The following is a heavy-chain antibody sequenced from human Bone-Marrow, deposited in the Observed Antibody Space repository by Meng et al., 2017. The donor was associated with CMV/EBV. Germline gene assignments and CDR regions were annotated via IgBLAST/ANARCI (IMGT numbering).Heavy chain of an antibody. V-gene: IGHV3-30*04. CDR2: ISKDGNTK. D-gene: IGHD5-18*01. CDR1: GFTFRTYS. Sequence: GESLKISCTASGFTFRTYSMHWVRLAPGKGLEWVATISKDGNTKYYADSVRGRFTISRDNSKSTLYVHMNSLRAEDTAVYYCARDGYSYGFKNYGMDVWGQGTTVTVSS. J-gene: IGHJ6*02. CDR3: ARDGYSYGFKNYGMDV.